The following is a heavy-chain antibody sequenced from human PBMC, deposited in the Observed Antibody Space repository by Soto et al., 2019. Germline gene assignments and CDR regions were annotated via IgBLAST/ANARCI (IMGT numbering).Heavy chain of an antibody. Sequence: SETLSLTCTVSGGSISSYYWSWIRQPPGNVLEWIVYIYYIGSTNYNPSLKSRVTISVDTSKNQFSLKLSSVTAADTAVYYCARHEQPGNWFDPWGQGTLVTVSS. D-gene: IGHD6-13*01. CDR2: IYYIGST. CDR1: GGSISSYY. CDR3: ARHEQPGNWFDP. V-gene: IGHV4-59*08. J-gene: IGHJ5*02.